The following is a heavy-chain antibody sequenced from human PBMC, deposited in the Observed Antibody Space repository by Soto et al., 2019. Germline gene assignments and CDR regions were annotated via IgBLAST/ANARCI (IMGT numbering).Heavy chain of an antibody. Sequence: QVQLVESGGGLVKPGGSLRLSCAASGFTFSDYYMSWIRQAPGKGLEWVSYISSSSSYTNYADSVKGRFTISRDNAKNSLYLQMNSLRAEDTAVYYCARDRGGSGNYYYYGMDVWGQGTTVTVSS. CDR2: ISSSSSYT. CDR1: GFTFSDYY. V-gene: IGHV3-11*06. J-gene: IGHJ6*02. CDR3: ARDRGGSGNYYYYGMDV. D-gene: IGHD3-10*01.